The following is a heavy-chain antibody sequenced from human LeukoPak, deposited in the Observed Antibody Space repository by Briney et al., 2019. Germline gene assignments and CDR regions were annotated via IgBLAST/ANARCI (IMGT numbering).Heavy chain of an antibody. V-gene: IGHV4-38-2*02. Sequence: SETLSLTCTVYGYSISSGYCWCWSRQPRGKGLGWIESIHHGGSTYYNPSIKSPVTISVDTSKDQFSVKLSSVTAADTAVYYCARARRDEVLPAYYTPRASGWFDPWGQGILVTVSS. CDR2: IHHGGST. CDR1: GYSISSGYC. CDR3: ARARRDEVLPAYYTPRASGWFDP. D-gene: IGHD3-9*01. J-gene: IGHJ5*02.